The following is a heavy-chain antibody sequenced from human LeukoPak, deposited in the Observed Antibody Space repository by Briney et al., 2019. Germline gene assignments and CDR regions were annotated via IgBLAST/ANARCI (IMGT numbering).Heavy chain of an antibody. CDR2: ISFDGSQK. V-gene: IGHV3-30-3*01. CDR3: ARESGTTPFDP. CDR1: RFTFSSYA. J-gene: IGHJ5*02. Sequence: GGSLRLSCAASRFTFSSYAMHWVRQAPGKGLEWVAVISFDGSQKYYADSVKGRFTISRDNSKNTLYLQMNSLRAEDTAVYYCARESGTTPFDPWGQGTLVTVSS. D-gene: IGHD1-1*01.